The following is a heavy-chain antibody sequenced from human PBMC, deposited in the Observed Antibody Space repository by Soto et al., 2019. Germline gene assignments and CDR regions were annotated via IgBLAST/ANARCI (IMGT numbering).Heavy chain of an antibody. V-gene: IGHV4-34*01. CDR1: GGSFSDHY. J-gene: IGHJ4*02. CDR2: VNHRGST. Sequence: SETLSLTCAVYGGSFSDHYWSWIRQPPGKGLEWIGEVNHRGSTNYNPSLKSRVTISVDTSKNQFSLKLSSVTAADTAVYYCAREGDYWGQGTLVTVSS. CDR3: AREGDY.